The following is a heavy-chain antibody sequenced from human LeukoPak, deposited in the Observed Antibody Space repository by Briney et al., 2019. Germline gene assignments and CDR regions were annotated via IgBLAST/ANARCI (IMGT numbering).Heavy chain of an antibody. D-gene: IGHD3-3*01. J-gene: IGHJ6*03. Sequence: GGSLRLSCAASGFTFSSYWMHWVRQAPGKGLVWVSRINSDGSSTSYADSVKGRFTISRDNAKNTLYLQMNSLRAEDTAVYYCARSSRITIFGVVPRYYYMDVWGKGTTVTVSS. V-gene: IGHV3-74*01. CDR3: ARSSRITIFGVVPRYYYMDV. CDR2: INSDGSST. CDR1: GFTFSSYW.